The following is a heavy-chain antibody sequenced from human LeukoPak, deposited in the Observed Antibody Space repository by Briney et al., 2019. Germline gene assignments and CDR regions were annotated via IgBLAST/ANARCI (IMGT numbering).Heavy chain of an antibody. CDR3: ARVRNYDILTGYRTFYGMDV. J-gene: IGHJ6*02. Sequence: ASVKVSCKASGYTFTSYYMHWVRQAPGQGLEWMGWISAYNGNTNYAQKLQGRVTMTTDTSTSTAYMELRSLRSDDTAVYYCARVRNYDILTGYRTFYGMDVWGQGTTVTVSS. V-gene: IGHV1-18*04. CDR1: GYTFTSYY. CDR2: ISAYNGNT. D-gene: IGHD3-9*01.